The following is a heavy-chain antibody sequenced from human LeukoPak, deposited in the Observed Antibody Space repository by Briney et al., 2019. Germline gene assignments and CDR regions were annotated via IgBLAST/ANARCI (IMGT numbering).Heavy chain of an antibody. CDR1: GFTFSSYA. D-gene: IGHD2-15*01. Sequence: PGGSLRLSCAASGFTFSSYAMSWVRRAPGKGLEWVSTISISGGSTYYADSVKGRFTISRDNAKNSLYLQMNSLRAEDTAVYYCATLETTPVVVAPGTFGFDYWGQGTLVTVSS. CDR3: ATLETTPVVVAPGTFGFDY. CDR2: ISISGGST. V-gene: IGHV3-23*01. J-gene: IGHJ4*02.